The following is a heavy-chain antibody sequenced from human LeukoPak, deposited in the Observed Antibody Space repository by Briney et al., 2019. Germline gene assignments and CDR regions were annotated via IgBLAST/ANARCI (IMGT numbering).Heavy chain of an antibody. CDR1: GFTFSNYN. D-gene: IGHD5-18*01. CDR2: IRSSTTYV. Sequence: GGSLRLSCAASGFTFSNYNMNWVRQAPGKGLEWVSSIRSSTTYVYYADSVKGRFTISRDNAKNSLYLQMNSLRAEDTAVYYCAREGYSYGIDYWGQGTLVTVSS. J-gene: IGHJ4*02. V-gene: IGHV3-21*01. CDR3: AREGYSYGIDY.